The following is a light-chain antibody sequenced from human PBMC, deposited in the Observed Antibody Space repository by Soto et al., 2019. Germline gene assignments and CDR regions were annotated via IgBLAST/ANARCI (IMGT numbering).Light chain of an antibody. Sequence: QAVVTQPPSVSGAPGQRVTISCTGTNSNIGGGFDVHWYQHVPGTAPKLLIYGDSNRASGVTDRFSGSKSGTSASLAITGLQAEDEADYYCQSYDNSLGDFVVFGGGTKLTVL. CDR2: GDS. CDR1: NSNIGGGFD. V-gene: IGLV1-40*01. J-gene: IGLJ2*01. CDR3: QSYDNSLGDFVV.